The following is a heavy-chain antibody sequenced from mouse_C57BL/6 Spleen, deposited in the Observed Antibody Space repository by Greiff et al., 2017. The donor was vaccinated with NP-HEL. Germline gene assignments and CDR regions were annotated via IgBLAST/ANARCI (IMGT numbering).Heavy chain of an antibody. CDR1: GFTFSSYG. V-gene: IGHV5-6*01. CDR3: ARQRGPHDWYFDV. D-gene: IGHD3-3*01. CDR2: ISSGGSYT. J-gene: IGHJ1*03. Sequence: EVMLVESGGDLVKPGGSLKLSCAASGFTFSSYGMSWVRQTPDKRLEWVATISSGGSYTYYPDSVKGRFTISRDNAKNTLYLQMSSLKSEDTAMYYCARQRGPHDWYFDVWGTGTTVTVSS.